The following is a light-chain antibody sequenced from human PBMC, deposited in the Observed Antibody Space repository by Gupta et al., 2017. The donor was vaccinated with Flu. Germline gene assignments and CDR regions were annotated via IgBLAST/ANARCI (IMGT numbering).Light chain of an antibody. V-gene: IGLV3-21*03. CDR1: NSRNKL. CDR3: QVWDTNTDHQV. J-gene: IGLJ2*01. Sequence: SYVLNQPPSVSEAPGKPARITLWGDNSRNKLVHGYTQKAGQSPELVVHEDSGLPSGFPKRLSGSNSGTTATLTSSRVEAGDDADYYSQVWDTNTDHQVFGGGTKLTVL. CDR2: EDS.